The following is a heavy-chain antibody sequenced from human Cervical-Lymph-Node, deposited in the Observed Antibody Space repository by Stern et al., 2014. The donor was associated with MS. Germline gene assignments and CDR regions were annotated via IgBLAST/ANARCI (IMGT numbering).Heavy chain of an antibody. V-gene: IGHV3-30*01. J-gene: IGHJ4*02. Sequence: VQLVESGGGVVRPGGSLRLSCAASGFTFSSYAMRWVHQAPGKGLERVAVISYDGSNKYYADSVKGRFTISRDNSKNTLYLQMNSLRAEDTAVYYCARDKLAGYFDYWGQGTLVTVSS. D-gene: IGHD6-6*01. CDR3: ARDKLAGYFDY. CDR2: ISYDGSNK. CDR1: GFTFSSYA.